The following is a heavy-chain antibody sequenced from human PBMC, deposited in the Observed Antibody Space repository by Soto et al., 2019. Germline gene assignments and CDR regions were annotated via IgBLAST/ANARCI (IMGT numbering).Heavy chain of an antibody. CDR1: GYTFTTYG. D-gene: IGHD5-18*01. V-gene: IGHV1-18*01. Sequence: QVQLVQSGAEVKKPGASVKVSCKASGYTFTTYGISWVRQAPGQGLEWMGWISAYNGDTNYAQNLQARVTTTTDTSTTTAYMELRSLRSDDTAVYYCAREARGNSRVYYYYGMDVWGQGTTVTVSS. CDR3: AREARGNSRVYYYYGMDV. J-gene: IGHJ6*02. CDR2: ISAYNGDT.